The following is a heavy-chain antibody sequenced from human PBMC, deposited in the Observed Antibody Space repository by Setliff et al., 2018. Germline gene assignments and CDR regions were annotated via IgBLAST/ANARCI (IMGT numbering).Heavy chain of an antibody. CDR3: ARRGYGGYIYGSFDS. V-gene: IGHV5-51*01. CDR1: GYRFTSQW. D-gene: IGHD5-18*01. CDR2: IYPADSDT. Sequence: PGESLKISCKASGYRFTSQWIAWVRQTPGRGLEWMGIIYPADSDTTYSPSFQGQVTISVDKSLSTAYLQWSSLKASDSGKYYCARRGYGGYIYGSFDSWGQGTPVTVSS. J-gene: IGHJ5*01.